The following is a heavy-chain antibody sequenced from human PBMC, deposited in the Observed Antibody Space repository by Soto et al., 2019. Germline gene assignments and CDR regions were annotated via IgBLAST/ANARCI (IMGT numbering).Heavy chain of an antibody. V-gene: IGHV3-74*01. D-gene: IGHD4-17*01. CDR2: INSDGSHT. CDR1: GFTFFAYW. CDR3: AKEGAYGDYAGENWFDS. J-gene: IGHJ5*01. Sequence: EVQLVESGGGLVQPGGSLRLSCAASGFTFFAYWIHWVRQVPGKGLVWVSRINSDGSHTSYADSVRGRFTISRDNSKNTVYLQMNSLTAEDTAVYYCAKEGAYGDYAGENWFDSWGQGSLVTVSS.